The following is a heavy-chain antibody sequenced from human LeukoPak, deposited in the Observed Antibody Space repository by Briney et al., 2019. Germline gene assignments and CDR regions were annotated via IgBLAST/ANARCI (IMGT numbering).Heavy chain of an antibody. J-gene: IGHJ4*02. D-gene: IGHD2/OR15-2a*01. CDR2: IKQDGSEK. CDR3: ARGTSFWGIFDY. Sequence: GGSLRLSCAASGLTFSTHWLSWVRQAPGKGLEWVANIKQDGSEKYYVDSVKGRFTISRDNSKNTLYLQMNSLRAEDTAVYYCARGTSFWGIFDYWGQGTLVTVSS. CDR1: GLTFSTHW. V-gene: IGHV3-7*01.